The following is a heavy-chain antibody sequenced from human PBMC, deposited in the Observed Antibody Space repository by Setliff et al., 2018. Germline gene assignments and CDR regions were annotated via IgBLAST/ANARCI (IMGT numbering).Heavy chain of an antibody. V-gene: IGHV3-72*01. D-gene: IGHD5-18*01. CDR2: IRNKDNSYTT. Sequence: GVLRLSCAASGFTFSAHYMDWLRQAPGKGLEWVGRIRNKDNSYTTEYAASVKGRFTISRDDSKNTAYLQMNSLKTEDTAVYYCTFARDGYDVFDIWGQGTMVTVSS. J-gene: IGHJ3*02. CDR3: TFARDGYDVFDI. CDR1: GFTFSAHY.